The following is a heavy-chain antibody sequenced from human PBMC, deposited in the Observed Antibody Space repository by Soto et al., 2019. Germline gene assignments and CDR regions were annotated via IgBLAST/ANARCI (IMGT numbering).Heavy chain of an antibody. V-gene: IGHV3-66*01. CDR3: VTDPYSRIAGL. Sequence: EMQLVESGGGLVQPGGSLRLSCAASGFSVSTYYMSWVRQAPGQGMEWVSLADSGGRTNYADSVKGRFTISRDKSKNMLFLQMNSLRVEDTAVYYCVTDPYSRIAGLWGQGILVTVSS. CDR1: GFSVSTYY. CDR2: ADSGGRT. J-gene: IGHJ4*02. D-gene: IGHD6-13*01.